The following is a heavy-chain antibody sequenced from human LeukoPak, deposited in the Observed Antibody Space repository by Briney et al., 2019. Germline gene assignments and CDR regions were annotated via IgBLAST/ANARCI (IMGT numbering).Heavy chain of an antibody. V-gene: IGHV4-61*02. J-gene: IGHJ4*02. Sequence: SETLSLTCTVSGGSISSGSYYWSWIRQPAGKGLEWIGRIYTSGSTNYNPSLKSRVTISVDTSENQFSPKLSSVTAADTAVYYCAKSGGYGLIDYWGQGTRVTVSS. CDR1: GGSISSGSYY. CDR2: IYTSGST. D-gene: IGHD1-26*01. CDR3: AKSGGYGLIDY.